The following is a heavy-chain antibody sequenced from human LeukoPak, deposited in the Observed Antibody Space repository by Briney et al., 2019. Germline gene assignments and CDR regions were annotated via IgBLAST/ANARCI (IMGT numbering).Heavy chain of an antibody. CDR1: GDSISTYY. CDR3: SASKQLWLRGLFDY. CDR2: VYYSGST. D-gene: IGHD5-18*01. Sequence: PSETLSLTCPVSGDSISTYYWSWIRQPPGKGLEWIGYVYYSGSTDYNPSLKSRVTISVDTSKNQFSLNLNSVTAADTAVYYCSASKQLWLRGLFDYWGQGTLVTVS. J-gene: IGHJ4*02. V-gene: IGHV4-59*01.